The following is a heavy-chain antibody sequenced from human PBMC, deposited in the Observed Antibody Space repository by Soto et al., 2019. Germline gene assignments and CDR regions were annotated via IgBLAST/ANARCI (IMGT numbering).Heavy chain of an antibody. Sequence: EVQLLESGGDLVQPGGSLTLSCVASGFTFSNFAMSWVRRTPGEGLEWASSISGSGDRTYYADSVKGRSSISRVNSKNTLYLQMNSLGAEDTATYYCVKDWSGNSCPCMDVWGQGTTVTVSS. J-gene: IGHJ6*02. D-gene: IGHD3-3*01. V-gene: IGHV3-23*01. CDR2: ISGSGDRT. CDR3: VKDWSGNSCPCMDV. CDR1: GFTFSNFA.